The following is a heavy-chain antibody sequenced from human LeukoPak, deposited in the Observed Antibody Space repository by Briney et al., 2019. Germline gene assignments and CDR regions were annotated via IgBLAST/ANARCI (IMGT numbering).Heavy chain of an antibody. V-gene: IGHV3-74*01. D-gene: IGHD2-15*01. CDR3: VRDGQGSTPLDY. Sequence: GGSLRLSCAAPGFTFSSHWMHWVRQAPGKGLVWVSGISTDGSRPRYADSVNGRFTISRDNAKNTLYLQMNSLRAEDTAVYFCVRDGQGSTPLDYWGQGTLVTVSS. CDR2: ISTDGSRP. CDR1: GFTFSSHW. J-gene: IGHJ4*02.